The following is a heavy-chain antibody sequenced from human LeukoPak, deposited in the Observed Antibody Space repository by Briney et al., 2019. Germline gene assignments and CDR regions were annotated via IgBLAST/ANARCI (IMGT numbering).Heavy chain of an antibody. CDR1: GGSISSGGYY. V-gene: IGHV4-31*03. J-gene: IGHJ4*02. CDR3: ARSGGGVLPQGY. CDR2: IYYSGST. Sequence: SQTLSLTCTVSGGSISSGGYYWSWIRQHPGKGLEWIGCIYYSGSTYYNPSLKSRVTISVDTSKNQFSLKLSSVTAADTAVYYCARSGGGVLPQGYWGQGTLVTVPS. D-gene: IGHD3-16*01.